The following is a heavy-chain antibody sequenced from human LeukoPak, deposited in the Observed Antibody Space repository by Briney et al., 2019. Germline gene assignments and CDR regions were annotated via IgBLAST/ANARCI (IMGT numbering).Heavy chain of an antibody. J-gene: IGHJ4*02. V-gene: IGHV4-39*02. Sequence: SETLSLTCTVSGDSISRSTYYWAWIRQTPGKGLEWIGSVYYGRSPYFNPSLESRATISVDTSKNHFSLKMSSVTAADTAVYYCARSSGTGTFSYWGQGTLVTVSS. CDR1: GDSISRSTYY. CDR3: ARSSGTGTFSY. D-gene: IGHD6-25*01. CDR2: VYYGRSP.